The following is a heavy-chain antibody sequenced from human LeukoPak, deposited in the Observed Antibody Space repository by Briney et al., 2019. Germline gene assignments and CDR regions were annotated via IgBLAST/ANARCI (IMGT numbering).Heavy chain of an antibody. J-gene: IGHJ4*02. CDR3: ARGPSGYHNT. V-gene: IGHV3-23*01. D-gene: IGHD5-12*01. Sequence: GGSLRLSCAASGLTFSSYAMNWVRQAPGKGLEWVSAISGSGGNTYYADSVKGRFTISRDNSKNTLYLQMNSLRAEDTAVYYCARGPSGYHNTGGQGTLVTVSS. CDR1: GLTFSSYA. CDR2: ISGSGGNT.